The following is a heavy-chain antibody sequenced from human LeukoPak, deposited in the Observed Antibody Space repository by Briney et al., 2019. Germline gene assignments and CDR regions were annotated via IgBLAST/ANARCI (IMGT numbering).Heavy chain of an antibody. D-gene: IGHD4-17*01. J-gene: IGHJ3*01. Sequence: GGSLRLSCAASGFTFSSYAMIWVRQAPGKGLEWVSAITGSGGGTQYSDSVKGRFTISRDNSKNMLYLQMTSLRAEDTAVYYCAKDPNGDYIGAFDSWGQGILVTVSS. CDR2: ITGSGGGT. CDR3: AKDPNGDYIGAFDS. V-gene: IGHV3-23*01. CDR1: GFTFSSYA.